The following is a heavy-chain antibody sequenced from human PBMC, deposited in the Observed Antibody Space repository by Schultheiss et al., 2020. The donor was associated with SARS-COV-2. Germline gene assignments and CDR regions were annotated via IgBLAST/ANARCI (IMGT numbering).Heavy chain of an antibody. CDR2: ISYDGSNK. V-gene: IGHV3-30*01. J-gene: IGHJ6*02. D-gene: IGHD3-3*01. Sequence: GGSLRLSCAASGFTFSSYAMHWVRQAPGKGLEWVAVISYDGSNKYYADSVKGRFTISRDNSKNTLYLQMNSLRAEDTAVYYCARDRYDFWSGYNYYYYGMDVWGQGTTVTVSS. CDR3: ARDRYDFWSGYNYYYYGMDV. CDR1: GFTFSSYA.